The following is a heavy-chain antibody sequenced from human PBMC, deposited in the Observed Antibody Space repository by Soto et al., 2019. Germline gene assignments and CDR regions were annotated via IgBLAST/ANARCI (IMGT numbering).Heavy chain of an antibody. D-gene: IGHD1-1*01. CDR3: ARGENWNDLHPFDI. CDR1: GFTLSSYS. J-gene: IGHJ3*02. V-gene: IGHV3-23*01. CDR2: IGATGGT. Sequence: PGGSLRLSCAASGFTLSSYSMSWVRQAPGKGLEWVSSIGATGGTDYADSVRGRFTISRDTSKNTLYLQMNSLRAADTALFYCARGENWNDLHPFDISGRGTMVTV.